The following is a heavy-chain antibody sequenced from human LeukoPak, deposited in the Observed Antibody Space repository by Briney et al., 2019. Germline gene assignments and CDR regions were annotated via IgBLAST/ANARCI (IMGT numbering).Heavy chain of an antibody. J-gene: IGHJ4*02. CDR3: ARGWSIRRYGDYRY. CDR1: GGSISSSSYY. V-gene: IGHV4-39*07. D-gene: IGHD4-17*01. CDR2: IYYSGST. Sequence: SETLSLTCTVSGGSISSSSYYWGWIRQPPGKGLEWIGSIYYSGSTYYNPSLKSRVTISVDTSKNQFSLKLSSVTAADTAVYYCARGWSIRRYGDYRYWSQGTLVTVSS.